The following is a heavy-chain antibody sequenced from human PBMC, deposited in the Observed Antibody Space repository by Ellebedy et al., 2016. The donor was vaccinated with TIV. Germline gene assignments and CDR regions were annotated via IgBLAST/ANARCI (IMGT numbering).Heavy chain of an antibody. J-gene: IGHJ4*02. CDR3: SRGLTERGSGYYFDY. V-gene: IGHV3-49*03. CDR2: IRNKHSATT. Sequence: GGSLRLXCTASRFNFGDHAMSWFRQASGKGLEWLGFIRNKHSATTEYAASVKGRFTIPRDDSKSIAYLQMNSLKTEDTAVYYCSRGLTERGSGYYFDYWGQGTLVTVSS. D-gene: IGHD2-15*01. CDR1: RFNFGDHA.